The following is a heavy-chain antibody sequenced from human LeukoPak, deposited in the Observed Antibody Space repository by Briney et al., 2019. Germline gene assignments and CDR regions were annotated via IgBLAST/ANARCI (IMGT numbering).Heavy chain of an antibody. CDR2: IYYSGST. Sequence: SETLSLTCTVSGGSISSYYWSWIRQPPGKGLEWIGYIYYSGSTNYNPSLKSRVTISVDTSKNQFSLKLSSVTAVDTAVYYCARALRVGAQAFDIWGQGTMVTVSS. V-gene: IGHV4-59*01. CDR1: GGSISSYY. J-gene: IGHJ3*02. D-gene: IGHD1-26*01. CDR3: ARALRVGAQAFDI.